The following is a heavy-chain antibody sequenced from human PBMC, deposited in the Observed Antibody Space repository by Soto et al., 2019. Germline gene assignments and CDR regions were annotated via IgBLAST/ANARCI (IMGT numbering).Heavy chain of an antibody. J-gene: IGHJ4*02. CDR1: GYTFTSYY. CDR2: INPSGGST. CDR3: AREADYDFWSGYYLDY. V-gene: IGHV1-46*01. Sequence: ASVKVSCKASGYTFTSYYMHWVRQAPGQGLEWMGIINPSGGSTSYAQKFQGRVTMTRDTSTSTVYMELSSLRSEDTAVYYCAREADYDFWSGYYLDYWGQGTLVTVPS. D-gene: IGHD3-3*01.